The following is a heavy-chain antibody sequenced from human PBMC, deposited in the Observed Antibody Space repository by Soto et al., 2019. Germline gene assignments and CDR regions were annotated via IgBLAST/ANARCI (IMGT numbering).Heavy chain of an antibody. CDR2: ITDTSTYI. J-gene: IGHJ5*02. Sequence: GGSLRLSCAASGFTFSSYNMNWVRQAPGKGLEWVSSITDTSTYIFYADSVRGRFTISRDNAKNSLYLQMNSLRAEDTAVYYCARDRQLIQDWFDPWGQGTLVTVSS. CDR3: ARDRQLIQDWFDP. CDR1: GFTFSSYN. D-gene: IGHD2-8*01. V-gene: IGHV3-21*01.